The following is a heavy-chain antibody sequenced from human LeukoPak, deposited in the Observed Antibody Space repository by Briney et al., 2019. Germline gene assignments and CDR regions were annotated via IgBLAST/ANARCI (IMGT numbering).Heavy chain of an antibody. J-gene: IGHJ4*02. CDR2: INPSGGST. Sequence: ASVKVSCKASGYTFTTYYMHWVRQAPGQGLEWMGIINPSGGSTSYAQKFQGRVTMTRDTSTGTVYMQLGSLRSEDTAVYYCARDPGSDCSGGSCYLDYWGQGALVTVSS. CDR1: GYTFTTYY. D-gene: IGHD2-15*01. V-gene: IGHV1-46*01. CDR3: ARDPGSDCSGGSCYLDY.